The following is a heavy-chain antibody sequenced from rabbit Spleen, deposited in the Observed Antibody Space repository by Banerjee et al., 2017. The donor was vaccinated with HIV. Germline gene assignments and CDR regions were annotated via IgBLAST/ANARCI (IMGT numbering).Heavy chain of an antibody. CDR1: GFSFSNNYV. CDR2: IATAKP. CDR3: ARDLAGVIGWNFYL. D-gene: IGHD4-1*01. Sequence: QSLEESGGDLVKPGASLTLTCTASGFSFSNNYVMCWVRQAPGKGLEWIGYIATAKPVYATWAKGRFTISRTSSTTVTLRMTSLTAADTATYFCARDLAGVIGWNFYLWNQGTLVTVS. V-gene: IGHV1S40*01. J-gene: IGHJ4*01.